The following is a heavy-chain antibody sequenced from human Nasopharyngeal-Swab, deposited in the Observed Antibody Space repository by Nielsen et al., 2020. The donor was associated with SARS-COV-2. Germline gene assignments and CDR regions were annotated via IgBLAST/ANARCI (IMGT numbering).Heavy chain of an antibody. J-gene: IGHJ4*02. D-gene: IGHD1-14*01. CDR3: ARDDLMSARRINRAVDY. Sequence: GGSLRLSCAASGFTFSSYAMHWVRQAPGKGLEWVAVISYDGSNKYYADSVKGRFTISRDNSKNTLYLQMNSLRAEDTAVYYCARDDLMSARRINRAVDYWGQGTLVTVSS. CDR1: GFTFSSYA. CDR2: ISYDGSNK. V-gene: IGHV3-30-3*01.